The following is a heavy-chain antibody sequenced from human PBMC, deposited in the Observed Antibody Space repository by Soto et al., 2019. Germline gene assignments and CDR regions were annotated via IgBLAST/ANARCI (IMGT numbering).Heavy chain of an antibody. V-gene: IGHV3-53*01. CDR1: GFTVSGKKY. J-gene: IGHJ3*02. D-gene: IGHD1-1*01. Sequence: GGSLRLSCEAFGFTVSGKKYMAWVRQAPGKGLEWLSALYDLDGTYYADSVKGRFTTSSDSSRTTVYLQMNSLRPDDTAVYSCATWHLQEHAYDIWGQGTMVTVSS. CDR2: LYDLDGT. CDR3: ATWHLQEHAYDI.